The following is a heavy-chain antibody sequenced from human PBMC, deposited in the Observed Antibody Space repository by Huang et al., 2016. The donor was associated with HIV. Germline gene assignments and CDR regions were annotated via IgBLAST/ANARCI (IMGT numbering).Heavy chain of an antibody. CDR3: LPAGHVSHYYYMDV. CDR1: GFSFTSYD. J-gene: IGHJ6*03. Sequence: QGQLVESGGGVVQPGRSLRLSCAASGFSFTSYDMQWVRQVPGKGLDLVSFVSNDGNEKYDADAVKGRFTISRDNFKNTLYLQMNSLRTGDTAVYFCLPAGHVSHYYYMDVWGKGTTVIVSS. CDR2: VSNDGNEK. V-gene: IGHV3-30*03.